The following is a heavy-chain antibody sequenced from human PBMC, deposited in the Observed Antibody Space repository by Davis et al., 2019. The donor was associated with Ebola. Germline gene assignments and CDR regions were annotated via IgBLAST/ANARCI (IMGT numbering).Heavy chain of an antibody. CDR3: ARAQFPTTSDH. CDR1: GGTFSSYT. D-gene: IGHD1-1*01. Sequence: ASVKVSCKASGGTFSSYTISWVRQAPGQGLEWMGIINPSGGSTSYAQKFQGRVTMTRDTSTSTVYMELSSLRSDDTAVYYCARAQFPTTSDHWGQGTLVTVSS. V-gene: IGHV1-46*01. CDR2: INPSGGST. J-gene: IGHJ4*02.